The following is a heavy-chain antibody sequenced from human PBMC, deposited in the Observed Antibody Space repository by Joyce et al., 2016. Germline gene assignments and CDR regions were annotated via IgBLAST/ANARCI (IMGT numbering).Heavy chain of an antibody. CDR1: GFTFRSFG. CDR2: ISYDGSKT. V-gene: IGHV3-33*05. D-gene: IGHD2-15*01. J-gene: IGHJ4*02. Sequence: QVELVESGGGVVQPGRSLRLSCAASGFTFRSFGMLWVRQAPGKGLEWVAVISYDGSKTFYSDSVKGRFPVSRDNSKNTLDLQMNSLRPEDTAVYYCAKVVVAACIDFWGQGTLVSVSS. CDR3: AKVVVAACIDF.